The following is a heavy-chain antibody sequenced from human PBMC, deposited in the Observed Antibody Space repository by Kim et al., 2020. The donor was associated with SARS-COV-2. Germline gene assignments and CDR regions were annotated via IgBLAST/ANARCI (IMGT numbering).Heavy chain of an antibody. V-gene: IGHV3-13*01. D-gene: IGHD2-15*01. CDR3: ARGAHCSGGSCYPLFDY. J-gene: IGHJ4*02. Sequence: VKGRFTISRENAKTSFYLQMNSLRAGDTAVYYCARGAHCSGGSCYPLFDYWGQGTLVTVSS.